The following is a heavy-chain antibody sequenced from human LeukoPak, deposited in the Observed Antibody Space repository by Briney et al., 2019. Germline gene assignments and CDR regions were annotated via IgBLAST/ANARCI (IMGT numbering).Heavy chain of an antibody. CDR3: ISRGRISGTSFDH. J-gene: IGHJ4*02. Sequence: PGGSLRLSCVASGFTLSGSAMHWVRQASGKGLEWVGRITSKINNYATAYAASVKGRFTISRDDSRNTAYLQMNSLKSEDTAIYSCISRGRISGTSFDHWGQGTLVTVSS. CDR1: GFTLSGSA. D-gene: IGHD1-14*01. CDR2: ITSKINNYAT. V-gene: IGHV3-73*01.